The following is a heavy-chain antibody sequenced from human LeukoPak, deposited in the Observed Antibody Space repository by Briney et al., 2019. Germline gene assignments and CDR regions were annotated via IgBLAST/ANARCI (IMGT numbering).Heavy chain of an antibody. V-gene: IGHV3-30*18. D-gene: IGHD5-12*01. CDR3: ANPGWLTEEYYFDY. Sequence: PGGSLRLSCAASGFTFSSYGMHWVRQAPGKGLEWVAVISYDGSNKYYADSVKGRFTISRDNSKNTLYLQMNSLRAEDTAVYYCANPGWLTEEYYFDYWGQGTLVTVSS. J-gene: IGHJ4*02. CDR1: GFTFSSYG. CDR2: ISYDGSNK.